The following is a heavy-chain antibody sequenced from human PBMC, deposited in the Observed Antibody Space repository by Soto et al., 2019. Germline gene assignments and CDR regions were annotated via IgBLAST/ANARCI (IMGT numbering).Heavy chain of an antibody. Sequence: SETLSLTCTVSGGSISSSSYYWGWIRQPPGKGLEWIGSIYYSGSTYYNPSLKSRVTISVDTSKNQFSLKLSSVTAADTAVYYCARTLSSGPRGSGGENDYWGQGTLVTVSS. CDR2: IYYSGST. CDR1: GGSISSSSYY. D-gene: IGHD6-19*01. J-gene: IGHJ4*02. CDR3: ARTLSSGPRGSGGENDY. V-gene: IGHV4-39*01.